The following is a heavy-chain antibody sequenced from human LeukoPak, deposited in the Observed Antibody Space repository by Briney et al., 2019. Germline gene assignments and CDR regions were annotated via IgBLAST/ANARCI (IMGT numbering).Heavy chain of an antibody. Sequence: SGTLSLTCTVSGGSISSSSYYWGWIRQPPGKGLEWIGSIYYSGSTYYNPSLKSRVTISVDTSKNQFSLKLSSVTAADTAVYYCARHRPYSNYFGYWGQGTLVTVSS. V-gene: IGHV4-39*01. J-gene: IGHJ4*02. D-gene: IGHD4-11*01. CDR2: IYYSGST. CDR1: GGSISSSSYY. CDR3: ARHRPYSNYFGY.